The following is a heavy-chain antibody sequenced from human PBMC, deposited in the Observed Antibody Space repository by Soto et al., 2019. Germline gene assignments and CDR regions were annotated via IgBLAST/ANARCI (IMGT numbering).Heavy chain of an antibody. V-gene: IGHV1-2*02. CDR1: GYTFIGYY. D-gene: IGHD3-10*01. CDR3: ASTYYYGSGSYSNFYGMDV. Sequence: ASVKVSCKASGYTFIGYYMHWVRQAPGQGPEWMGWINPKSGGTNYAQKFQGRVTMTRDKSLSTAYMELRRLRSDDTAVYYCASTYYYGSGSYSNFYGMDVWGQGTTVTVSS. CDR2: INPKSGGT. J-gene: IGHJ6*02.